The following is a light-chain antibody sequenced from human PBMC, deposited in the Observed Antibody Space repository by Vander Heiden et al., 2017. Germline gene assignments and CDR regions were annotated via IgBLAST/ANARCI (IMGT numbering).Light chain of an antibody. CDR2: DAS. Sequence: VGWMSKSRCLLSASTGDRVTISCRMSQGISSYLAWYQQKPGKAPELLIYDASTLKSGFPSRFSGSGSGTDFTLTISCPQSDDFATYHSPQDDSYPRTFGQGTKVEIK. J-gene: IGKJ1*01. V-gene: IGKV1D-8*01. CDR3: PQDDSYPRT. CDR1: QGISSY.